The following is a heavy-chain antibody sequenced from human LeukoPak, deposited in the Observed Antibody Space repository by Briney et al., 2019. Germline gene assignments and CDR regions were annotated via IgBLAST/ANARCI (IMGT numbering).Heavy chain of an antibody. Sequence: PGGSLRLSCAASGFTFSSYAMHWVRQPPGKGLEWIGYIHYSGSSNYNPSLKSRVTISVDTSKNQFSLKLSSVTAADTAVYYCGRQTCSGGSCPFDYWGQGTVVTVSS. CDR2: IHYSGSS. V-gene: IGHV4-59*08. CDR1: GFTFSSYA. CDR3: GRQTCSGGSCPFDY. J-gene: IGHJ4*02. D-gene: IGHD2-15*01.